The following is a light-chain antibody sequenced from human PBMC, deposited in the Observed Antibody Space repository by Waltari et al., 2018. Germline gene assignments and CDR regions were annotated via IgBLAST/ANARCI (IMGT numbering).Light chain of an antibody. V-gene: IGKV1-39*01. CDR3: QQSYTTPLT. J-gene: IGKJ4*01. CDR1: QSISFS. CDR2: GAS. Sequence: DIQMTQSPSSLSASVGDRVTISCRASQSISFSLNWYQQKLGQAPRLLIYGASSLQFGVPSKFSGSGSGTEFTLTISGLQPDDIATYYCQQSYTTPLTFGGGTKVEIK.